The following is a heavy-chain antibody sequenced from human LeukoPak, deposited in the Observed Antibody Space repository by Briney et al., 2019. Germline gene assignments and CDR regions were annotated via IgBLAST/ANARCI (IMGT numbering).Heavy chain of an antibody. J-gene: IGHJ3*01. D-gene: IGHD3-3*01. CDR2: INPSGGST. Sequence: ASVKVSCKASGYTFTSYYMHWVRQAPGQGLEWMGIINPSGGSTSYAQKFQGRVTMTRDTSIGAAYMELNSLRSDDTAIYYCARDRAVFWSGYYCNHAGDAFDVWGQGTMVTVSS. CDR3: ARDRAVFWSGYYCNHAGDAFDV. CDR1: GYTFTSYY. V-gene: IGHV1-46*01.